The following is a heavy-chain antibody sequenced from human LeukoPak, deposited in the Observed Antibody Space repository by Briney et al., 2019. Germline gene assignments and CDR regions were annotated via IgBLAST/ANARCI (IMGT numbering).Heavy chain of an antibody. CDR2: IYYSGRT. CDR3: ARQPLGGYYFDY. J-gene: IGHJ4*02. Sequence: SETLSLTCTVSGGSISSSTYYWGWIRQPPGKGLEWIGSIYYSGRTYYNPSLKSRLTISVDTSKNQFSLKLSSVTAADTAVYYCARQPLGGYYFDYWGQGTLVAVSS. D-gene: IGHD7-27*01. CDR1: GGSISSSTYY. V-gene: IGHV4-39*01.